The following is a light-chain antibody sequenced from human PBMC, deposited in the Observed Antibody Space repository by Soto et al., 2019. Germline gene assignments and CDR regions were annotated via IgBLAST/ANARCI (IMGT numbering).Light chain of an antibody. Sequence: QSVLTQPASVSGSPGQSITISCTGTSSDVGGYNYVSWYQQHPGKAPKLMIYDVSNRPSGVSNRFSGSKYGYTASLTISGLQAEDEADYYCSSYTSSSTLVVFGGGTKLTV. CDR1: SSDVGGYNY. CDR2: DVS. J-gene: IGLJ2*01. CDR3: SSYTSSSTLVV. V-gene: IGLV2-14*01.